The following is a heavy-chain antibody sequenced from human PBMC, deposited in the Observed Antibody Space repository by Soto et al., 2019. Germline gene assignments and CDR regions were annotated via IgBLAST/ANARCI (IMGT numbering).Heavy chain of an antibody. V-gene: IGHV4-30-4*01. CDR3: GIVDMITFRGITGPNDAFHR. Sequence: SQTLSLTCNVSGASISSGDYSWSWIRQPPEKGLEWIGYIYFSESTSYNPSLKSRVTISGDKSKNQFSLRVTSVTAADTAVYYCGIVDMITFRGITGPNDAFHRWRQGKMVT. J-gene: IGHJ3*01. D-gene: IGHD3-16*01. CDR2: IYFSEST. CDR1: GASISSGDYS.